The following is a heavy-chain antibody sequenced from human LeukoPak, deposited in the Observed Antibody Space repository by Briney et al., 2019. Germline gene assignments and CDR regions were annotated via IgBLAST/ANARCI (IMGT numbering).Heavy chain of an antibody. V-gene: IGHV4-61*01. CDR3: AREGLASMVRGIIPY. CDR1: GGSVSSGSYY. D-gene: IGHD3-10*01. J-gene: IGHJ4*02. CDR2: IYYSGST. Sequence: SETLSLTCTVSGGSVSSGSYYWSWLRQPPGKGLEWIGYIYYSGSTNYNPSLKSRVTISADTSKNQFSLKLSSVTAADTAVHYCAREGLASMVRGIIPYWGQGTLVTVSS.